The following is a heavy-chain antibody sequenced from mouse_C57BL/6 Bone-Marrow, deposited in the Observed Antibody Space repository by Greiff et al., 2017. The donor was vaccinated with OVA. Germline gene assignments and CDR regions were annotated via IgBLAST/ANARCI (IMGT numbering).Heavy chain of an antibody. V-gene: IGHV1-82*01. CDR1: GYAFTSSW. CDR2: IYPGDGDT. J-gene: IGHJ2*01. Sequence: QVQLQQSGPELVKPGASVKISCKASGYAFTSSWMNWVKQRPGKGLEWIGRIYPGDGDTNYNGKFKGKATLTADKSSSTAYMPLSSLTSEDSAVYFGARHEDCYYASYFDYGGQGTTLTVSS. CDR3: ARHEDCYYASYFDY. D-gene: IGHD2-3*01.